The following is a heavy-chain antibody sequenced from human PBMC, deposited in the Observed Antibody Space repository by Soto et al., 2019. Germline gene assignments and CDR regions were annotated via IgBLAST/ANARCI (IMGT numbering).Heavy chain of an antibody. D-gene: IGHD6-19*01. CDR1: GGTFSSYT. CDR2: IVPILGIA. CDR3: ARVEAVAGTSYYYYYMDV. V-gene: IGHV1-69*02. J-gene: IGHJ6*03. Sequence: SVKVSCKASGGTFSSYTISWVRQAPGQGLEWMGRIVPILGIANYAQKFQGRVTITADKSTSTAYMELSSLRSEDTAVYYCARVEAVAGTSYYYYYMDVWGKGTTVTVSS.